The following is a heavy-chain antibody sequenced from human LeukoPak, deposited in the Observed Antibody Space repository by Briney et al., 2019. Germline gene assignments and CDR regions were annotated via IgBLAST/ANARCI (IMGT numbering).Heavy chain of an antibody. V-gene: IGHV4-4*07. CDR2: IYTSGST. Sequence: SETLSLTCTVPGGSISSYYWSWIRQPAGKGLEWIGRIYTSGSTNYNPSLKSRVTMSVDTSKNQFSLKLSSVTAADTAVYYCARDRDYDILTGYYIEPGAFDIWGQGTMVTVSS. D-gene: IGHD3-9*01. CDR3: ARDRDYDILTGYYIEPGAFDI. CDR1: GGSISSYY. J-gene: IGHJ3*02.